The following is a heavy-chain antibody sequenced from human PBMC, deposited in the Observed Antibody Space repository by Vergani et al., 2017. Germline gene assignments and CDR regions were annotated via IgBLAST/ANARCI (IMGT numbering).Heavy chain of an antibody. CDR2: IRDKAYNYAT. D-gene: IGHD3/OR15-3a*01. J-gene: IGHJ6*04. CDR3: FYDFWAGYDSGDV. CDR1: GLPFSDSA. V-gene: IGHV3-73*02. Sequence: EVHLVESGGALVKPGESLKLSCATSGLPFSDSAIHWVRQPSGKGLEWIGRIRDKAYNYATVYAVSVKGRFTISRDDSKKTAYLQMNGLTTEDTAVYYCFYDFWAGYDSGDVWGKGTTVTVSS.